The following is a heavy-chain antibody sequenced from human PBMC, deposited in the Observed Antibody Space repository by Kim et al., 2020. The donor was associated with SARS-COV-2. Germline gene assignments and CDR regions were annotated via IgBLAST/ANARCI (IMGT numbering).Heavy chain of an antibody. Sequence: GGSLRLSCAASGFTFSSYDMNWVRQAPGKGLEWVSYISSSGSTIYYADSVKGRFTISRDNAKNSLYLQMNSLRAEDTAVYYCARDYLVVVTAIPKAFDIWGQRTMVTVSS. V-gene: IGHV3-48*03. CDR3: ARDYLVVVTAIPKAFDI. CDR1: GFTFSSYD. J-gene: IGHJ3*02. CDR2: ISSSGSTI. D-gene: IGHD2-21*02.